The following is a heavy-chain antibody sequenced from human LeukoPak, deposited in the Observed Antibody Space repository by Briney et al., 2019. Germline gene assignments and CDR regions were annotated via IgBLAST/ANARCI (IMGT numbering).Heavy chain of an antibody. CDR2: ISSSSSYI. D-gene: IGHD4-11*01. CDR3: ARDPSSVTLYYFDY. V-gene: IGHV3-21*01. Sequence: GGSLRLPCAASGFTFSSYSMNWVRQAPGKGLEWVSSISSSSSYIYYADSVKGRFTISRDNAKNSLYLQMNSLRAEDTAAYYCARDPSSVTLYYFDYWGQGNLVTVSS. J-gene: IGHJ4*02. CDR1: GFTFSSYS.